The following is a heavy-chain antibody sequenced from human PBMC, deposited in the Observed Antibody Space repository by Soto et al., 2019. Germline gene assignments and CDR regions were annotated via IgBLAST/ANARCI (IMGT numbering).Heavy chain of an antibody. D-gene: IGHD3-10*01. Sequence: QVQLVESGGGVVQPGRSLRLSCAASGFTFSSYAMHWVRQAPGKGLEWVAVISYDGSNKYYADSVKGRFTISRDNSKNTLYLQMNSLRAEDTAVYHCARSMVRGVSYYYYGMDVWGQGTTVTVSS. CDR1: GFTFSSYA. CDR3: ARSMVRGVSYYYYGMDV. J-gene: IGHJ6*02. CDR2: ISYDGSNK. V-gene: IGHV3-30-3*01.